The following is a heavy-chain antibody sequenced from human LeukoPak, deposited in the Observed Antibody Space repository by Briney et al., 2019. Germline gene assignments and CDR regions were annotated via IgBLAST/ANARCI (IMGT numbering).Heavy chain of an antibody. CDR3: ANPGGRYETTGSAP. Sequence: PSGTLSLTCAVSGYSISSGYYWGWIRQPPGKGLEWIGSIYHSGSTYYNPSLKSRVTISVDTSKNQFSLKLSSVTAADTAVYYCANPGGRYETTGSAPGGQEPLVPFPS. CDR1: GYSISSGYY. D-gene: IGHD3-16*01. J-gene: IGHJ5*02. V-gene: IGHV4-38-2*01. CDR2: IYHSGST.